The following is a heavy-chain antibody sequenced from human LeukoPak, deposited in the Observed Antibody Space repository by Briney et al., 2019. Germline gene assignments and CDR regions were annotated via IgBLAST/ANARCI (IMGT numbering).Heavy chain of an antibody. D-gene: IGHD2-15*01. Sequence: GGSLRLSCAASGFTFREFSMSWVRQAPGKGLEWVSNIRSNGGDTYYTDSVKGRFTISRDNSKNTLYLEMNSLRAGDAAVYYCAKGGYTTWFDPWGQGTLVTVSS. J-gene: IGHJ5*02. V-gene: IGHV3-23*01. CDR2: IRSNGGDT. CDR3: AKGGYTTWFDP. CDR1: GFTFREFS.